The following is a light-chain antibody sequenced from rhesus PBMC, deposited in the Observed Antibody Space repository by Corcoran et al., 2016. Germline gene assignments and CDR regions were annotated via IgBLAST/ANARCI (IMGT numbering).Light chain of an antibody. CDR2: GVS. J-gene: IGLJ1*01. V-gene: IGLV2S7*01. CDR3: CSYTTSSTYI. CDR1: HSDIGGYNY. Sequence: QSAPTQPPSVSGSPGPSVAISCPGTHSDIGGYNYVSWYQQHPGKAPKLIIYGVSNRPSGVSDRFSGSKSVNTASLTISGLQAEDGADYYCCSYTTSSTYIFGAGTRLTVL.